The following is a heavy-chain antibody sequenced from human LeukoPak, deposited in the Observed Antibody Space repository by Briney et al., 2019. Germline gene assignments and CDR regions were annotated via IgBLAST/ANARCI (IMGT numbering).Heavy chain of an antibody. V-gene: IGHV3-7*01. CDR3: ARTNLVAEPFDY. CDR1: GFTFSSFW. D-gene: IGHD2-8*02. CDR2: IKPDGIDK. J-gene: IGHJ4*02. Sequence: TGGSLRLSCSASGFTFSSFWMSWVRQAPGKGLEWVANIKPDGIDKYFVDSVKGRFTISRDNAKNTLYLQMNSLRAEDTAVYYCARTNLVAEPFDYWGQGTLVAVSS.